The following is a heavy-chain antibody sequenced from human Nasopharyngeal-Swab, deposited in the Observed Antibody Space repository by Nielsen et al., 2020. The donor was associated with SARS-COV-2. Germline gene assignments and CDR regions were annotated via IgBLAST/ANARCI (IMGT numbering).Heavy chain of an antibody. V-gene: IGHV4-31*03. D-gene: IGHD6-13*01. CDR1: GGSISSGGYY. CDR3: ARGEAAYYFDS. CDR2: IYYSGST. J-gene: IGHJ4*02. Sequence: SETLSLTCTVSGGSISSGGYYWSWIRQHPGKGLEWIGYIYYSGSTYYNPSLKSRVTISVATSKKQFSLKLSSVTAADTAVYYCARGEAAYYFDSWGQGTLVTVSS.